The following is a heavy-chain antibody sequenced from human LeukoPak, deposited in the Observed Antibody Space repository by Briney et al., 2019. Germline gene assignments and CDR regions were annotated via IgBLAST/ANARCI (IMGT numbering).Heavy chain of an antibody. CDR1: GFTVSSNY. CDR3: ARALPVLTGHREEGGGYFDY. CDR2: IYSGGST. Sequence: GGSLRLSCAASGFTVSSNYMSWVRQAPGKGLEWVSVIYSGGSTYYADSVKGRFTISRDNSKNTLYLQMNSLRAEDTAVYYCARALPVLTGHREEGGGYFDYWGQGTLVTVSS. D-gene: IGHD3-9*01. V-gene: IGHV3-66*01. J-gene: IGHJ4*02.